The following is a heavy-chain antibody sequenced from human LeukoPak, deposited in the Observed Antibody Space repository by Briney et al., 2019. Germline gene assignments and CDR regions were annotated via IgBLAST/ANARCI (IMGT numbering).Heavy chain of an antibody. CDR3: ARDRGSYYGSGSYLFDP. CDR2: IYYSGGT. Sequence: SQTLSLTCTVSGGSISSGGYYWSWIRQHPGKGLEWIGYIYYSGGTYYNPSLKSRVTISVDTSKNQFSLKLSSVTAADTAVYYCARDRGSYYGSGSYLFDPWGQGTLVTVSS. V-gene: IGHV4-31*03. D-gene: IGHD3-10*01. CDR1: GGSISSGGYY. J-gene: IGHJ5*02.